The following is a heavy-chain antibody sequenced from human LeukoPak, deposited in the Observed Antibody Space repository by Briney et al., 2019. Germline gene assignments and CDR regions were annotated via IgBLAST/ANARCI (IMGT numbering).Heavy chain of an antibody. D-gene: IGHD2-2*01. J-gene: IGHJ6*04. Sequence: SETLSLTCAVYGGSFSGYYWSWIRQPPRKGLEWIGEINHSGSTNYNPSLKSRVTISVDTSKNQFSLKLTSVTAADTAVYYCAREGIVVLPAAPLDVWGKGTTVTVSS. CDR3: AREGIVVLPAAPLDV. CDR2: INHSGST. V-gene: IGHV4-34*01. CDR1: GGSFSGYY.